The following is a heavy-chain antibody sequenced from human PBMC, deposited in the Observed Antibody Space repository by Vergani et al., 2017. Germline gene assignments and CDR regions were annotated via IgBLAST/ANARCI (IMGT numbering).Heavy chain of an antibody. V-gene: IGHV3-7*01. CDR1: GFTFSNLW. Sequence: EVQLVASGGGLVQRGGSLRLSCEASGFTFSNLWMTWVRQAPGKGLEWVANTKYDGSKKNYVDSVKGRFTISRDNAKNSLYLQMNNLRVEDTAVYFCARSPHGYTYGGYISQFDPWGQGTLVTVSS. J-gene: IGHJ5*02. D-gene: IGHD5-18*01. CDR3: ARSPHGYTYGGYISQFDP. CDR2: TKYDGSKK.